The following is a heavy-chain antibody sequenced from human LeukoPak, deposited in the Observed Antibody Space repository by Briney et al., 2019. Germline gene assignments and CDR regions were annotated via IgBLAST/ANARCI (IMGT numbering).Heavy chain of an antibody. CDR2: INAGNGNT. V-gene: IGHV1-3*03. J-gene: IGHJ4*02. CDR1: GYTFTSYA. D-gene: IGHD1-14*01. Sequence: GASVKVSCKASGYTFTSYAMHWVRQAPGQRLEWMGWINAGNGNTKYPQEFQGRVTITRDTSASTAYMELSSLRSEDMAVYYCARGTLNIPGEHGAFDYWGQGTLVTVSS. CDR3: ARGTLNIPGEHGAFDY.